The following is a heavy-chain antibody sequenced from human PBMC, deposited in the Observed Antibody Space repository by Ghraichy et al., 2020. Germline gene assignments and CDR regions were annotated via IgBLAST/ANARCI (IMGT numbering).Heavy chain of an antibody. V-gene: IGHV3-53*01. D-gene: IGHD3-22*01. Sequence: GGSLRLSCAASGFTVSSNYMSWVRQAPGKGLEWVSVIYSGGSTYYADSVKGRFTISRDNSKNTLYLQMNSLRAEDTAVYYCARLDYYDSSGYYFLAYWGQGTLVTVSS. CDR2: IYSGGST. CDR1: GFTVSSNY. J-gene: IGHJ4*02. CDR3: ARLDYYDSSGYYFLAY.